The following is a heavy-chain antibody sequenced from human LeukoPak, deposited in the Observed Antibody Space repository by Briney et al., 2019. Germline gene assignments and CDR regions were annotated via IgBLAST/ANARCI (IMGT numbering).Heavy chain of an antibody. J-gene: IGHJ4*02. Sequence: PSETLSLTCTVSGGSISSGGYYWSWIRQHPGKGLEWIGYIYYSGSTYYNPSLKSRVTISVDTSKNQFSLKLSSVTAADTAVYYCARAGGDCQVDYWGQGTLVTVSS. D-gene: IGHD2-21*02. CDR2: IYYSGST. V-gene: IGHV4-31*03. CDR3: ARAGGDCQVDY. CDR1: GGSISSGGYY.